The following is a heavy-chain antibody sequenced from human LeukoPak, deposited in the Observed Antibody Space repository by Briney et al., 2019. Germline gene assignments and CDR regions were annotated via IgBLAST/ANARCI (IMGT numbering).Heavy chain of an antibody. CDR2: IKEDGSEQ. J-gene: IGHJ4*02. Sequence: GGSPRLSCSASGFAFSSYWMNWVRQAPGKGLEWVANIKEDGSEQYYVDSVKGRFTISRDNAKNSLYLQMNILRAEDTAVYYCARAGYSSGCDYWGQGTLVTVSS. CDR1: GFAFSSYW. V-gene: IGHV3-7*05. CDR3: ARAGYSSGCDY. D-gene: IGHD6-19*01.